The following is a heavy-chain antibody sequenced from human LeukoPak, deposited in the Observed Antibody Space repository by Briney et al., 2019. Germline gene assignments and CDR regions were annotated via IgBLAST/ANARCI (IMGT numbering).Heavy chain of an antibody. CDR2: VDPEDGET. J-gene: IGHJ3*02. D-gene: IGHD2-2*01. CDR1: GYTFTDYY. CDR3: ATVVKYCSSTSCYRDAFDI. Sequence: ATVKISCKVSGYTFTDYYMHWVQQAPGKGLEWMGLVDPEDGETIYAEKFQGRVTITADTSTDTAYMELSSLRSEDTAVYYCATVVKYCSSTSCYRDAFDIWGQGTVVTVSS. V-gene: IGHV1-69-2*01.